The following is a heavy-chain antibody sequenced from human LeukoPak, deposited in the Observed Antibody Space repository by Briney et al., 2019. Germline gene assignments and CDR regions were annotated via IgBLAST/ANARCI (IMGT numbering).Heavy chain of an antibody. CDR2: INPNSGGT. Sequence: ALVKVSCKASGYTFTGYYMHWVRQAPGQGLEWMGWINPNSGGTNYAQKFQGRVTMTRDTSISTAYMELSRLRSDDTAVYYCARERGVSSIAARRKYYFDYWGQGTLVTVSS. CDR1: GYTFTGYY. CDR3: ARERGVSSIAARRKYYFDY. V-gene: IGHV1-2*02. D-gene: IGHD6-6*01. J-gene: IGHJ4*02.